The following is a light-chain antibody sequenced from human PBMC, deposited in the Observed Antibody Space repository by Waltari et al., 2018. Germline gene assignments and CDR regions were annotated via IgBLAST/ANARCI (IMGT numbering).Light chain of an antibody. CDR1: SSGVGGYNF. J-gene: IGLJ2*01. CDR2: EVD. V-gene: IGLV2-14*01. CDR3: SSYTTSNTVA. Sequence: SSPPPPPSASASPGGPPTIFSTASSSGVGGYNFFLWYQQHPGKAPKLMINEVDNRPSGVSSRFSGSKSGNTASLTISGLQTEDEADYYCSSYTTSNTVAFGGGTKLTVL.